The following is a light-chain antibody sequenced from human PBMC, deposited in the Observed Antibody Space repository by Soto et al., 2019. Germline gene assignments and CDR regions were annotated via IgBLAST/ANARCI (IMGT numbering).Light chain of an antibody. CDR1: QSVNSS. Sequence: EIVLTQSPGTLSLSPGEGATLSCRASQSVNSSLAWYQQKRGQAPRLLIHGASIRATGIPDRFSGSGSGTDFTLTISRLEPEDFAVYYCQQYGGAPRTVGQGTKWEVK. CDR3: QQYGGAPRT. V-gene: IGKV3-20*01. J-gene: IGKJ1*01. CDR2: GAS.